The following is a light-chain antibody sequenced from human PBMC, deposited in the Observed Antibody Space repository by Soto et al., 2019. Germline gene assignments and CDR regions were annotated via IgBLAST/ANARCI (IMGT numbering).Light chain of an antibody. CDR3: QRRSDCPST. CDR1: QSVGTY. J-gene: IGKJ4*01. Sequence: EIVLTQSPATLSLSPGERATLSCRASQSVGTYFAWYQQKPGQAPRLLIYDSSNRATGIPARFSGSGSGTDFPLPISSLGLEVLAVYYCQRRSDCPSTLGGGPKVEIK. V-gene: IGKV3-11*01. CDR2: DSS.